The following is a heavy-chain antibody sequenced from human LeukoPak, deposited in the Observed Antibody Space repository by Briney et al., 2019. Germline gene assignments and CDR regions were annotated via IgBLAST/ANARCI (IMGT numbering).Heavy chain of an antibody. CDR1: GFTFSSYG. J-gene: IGHJ3*02. CDR3: AKGKYSSGWYSGRNAFDI. Sequence: GGSLRLSCAASGFTFSSYGMHWVRQAPGKGLEWVAVISYDGSNKYYADSVKGRFTISRDNSKNTLYLQMNSLRAEDTALYYCAKGKYSSGWYSGRNAFDIWGQGTMVTVSS. D-gene: IGHD6-19*01. V-gene: IGHV3-30*18. CDR2: ISYDGSNK.